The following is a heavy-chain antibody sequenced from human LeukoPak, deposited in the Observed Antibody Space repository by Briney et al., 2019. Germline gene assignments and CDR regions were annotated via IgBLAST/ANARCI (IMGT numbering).Heavy chain of an antibody. CDR2: ISSSSSYI. V-gene: IGHV3-21*01. CDR3: ARLSYSDPGDY. Sequence: GGSLRLSCAASGFTFSSYSMNWVRQAPGKGLEWVSSISSSSSYIYYADSVEGRFTISRDNAKNSLYLQMNSLRAEDTAVYYCARLSYSDPGDYWGQGTLVTVSS. D-gene: IGHD1-26*01. J-gene: IGHJ4*02. CDR1: GFTFSSYS.